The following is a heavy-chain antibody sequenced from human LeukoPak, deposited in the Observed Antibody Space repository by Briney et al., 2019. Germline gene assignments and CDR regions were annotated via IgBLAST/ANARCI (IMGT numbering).Heavy chain of an antibody. CDR3: ASHCSSTSCYRSFDY. Sequence: SVKVSCKASGGTFSSYAISWVRQAPGQGLEWIGGIIPIFGTANYAQKFQGRVTITTDESTSTAYMELSSLRSEDTAVYYCASHCSSTSCYRSFDYWGQGTLVTVSS. J-gene: IGHJ4*02. D-gene: IGHD2-2*01. CDR2: IIPIFGTA. V-gene: IGHV1-69*05. CDR1: GGTFSSYA.